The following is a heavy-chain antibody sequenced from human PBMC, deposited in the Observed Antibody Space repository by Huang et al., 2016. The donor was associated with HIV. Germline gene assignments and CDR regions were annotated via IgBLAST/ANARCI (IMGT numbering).Heavy chain of an antibody. CDR2: IYWDDDK. J-gene: IGHJ4*02. D-gene: IGHD2-15*01. Sequence: QITLKESGPTLVKHTQTLTLACTFSGFSLNTSGVGVAWIRQPPGKALEGLALIYWDDDKRDRPSRKSRLHISKDPSNNQVVLTMTNMDPVDTASYFCAHIGDIFAAYSPEYFDYWGQGALVTVSS. CDR1: GFSLNTSGVG. CDR3: AHIGDIFAAYSPEYFDY. V-gene: IGHV2-5*02.